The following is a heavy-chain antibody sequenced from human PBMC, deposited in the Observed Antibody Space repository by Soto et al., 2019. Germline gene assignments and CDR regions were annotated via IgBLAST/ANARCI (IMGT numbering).Heavy chain of an antibody. CDR3: ARDPGFGFGYSYAFAMDV. Sequence: GASVKVSCKASGYTFSNYGIRWVRQGPGQGLEWMGWISGYNGNTHYEEKVQDRIKMTTDTSTSTTYLELRSLRSDDTAVYFCARDPGFGFGYSYAFAMDVWG. CDR1: GYTFSNYG. V-gene: IGHV1-18*01. CDR2: ISGYNGNT. D-gene: IGHD5-18*01. J-gene: IGHJ6*02.